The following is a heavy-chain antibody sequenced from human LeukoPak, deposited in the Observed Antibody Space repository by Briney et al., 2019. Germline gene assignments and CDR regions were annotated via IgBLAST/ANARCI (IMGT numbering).Heavy chain of an antibody. CDR1: GFTFSSYA. V-gene: IGHV3-23*01. J-gene: IGHJ4*02. CDR3: ATRSSGWYPGYYFDY. Sequence: GGSLRLSCAASGFTFSSYAMSWVRQAPGKGLEWVSAISGSGGSTYYADSVKGRFTISRDNSKNTLYLQMNSLRAEDTAVYYCATRSSGWYPGYYFDYWGQGTLVTVSS. D-gene: IGHD6-19*01. CDR2: ISGSGGST.